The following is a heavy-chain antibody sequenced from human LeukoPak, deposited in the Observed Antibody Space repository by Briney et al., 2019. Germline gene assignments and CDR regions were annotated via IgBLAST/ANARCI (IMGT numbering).Heavy chain of an antibody. D-gene: IGHD6-19*01. V-gene: IGHV3-23*01. Sequence: PGGSLRLSCAASGFTFSSYAMRWVRQAPGKGLEWVSAISGSGGSTYYADSVKGRFTISRDNSKNTLYLQMISLRAEGTAVYYCAKRNRIAVAGSVFDYWGQGILVTVSS. CDR2: ISGSGGST. CDR1: GFTFSSYA. J-gene: IGHJ4*02. CDR3: AKRNRIAVAGSVFDY.